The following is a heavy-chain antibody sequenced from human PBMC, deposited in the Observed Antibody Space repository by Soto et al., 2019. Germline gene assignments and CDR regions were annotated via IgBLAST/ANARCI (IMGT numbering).Heavy chain of an antibody. J-gene: IGHJ6*01. CDR1: GYTLTSYY. V-gene: IGHV1-46*01. Sequence: ASVKVSCKASGYTLTSYYMHWARQAPGQGLEWMGIINPSGGSTRYAQKFQGRVTMTRDTSTSTVYMELSSLRSEDTAVYYCARDQGGSYYYYYGMDVWGQGTTVTVSS. CDR3: ARDQGGSYYYYYGMDV. CDR2: INPSGGST.